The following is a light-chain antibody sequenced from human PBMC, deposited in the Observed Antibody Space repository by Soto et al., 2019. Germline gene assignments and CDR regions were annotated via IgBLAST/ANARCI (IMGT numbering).Light chain of an antibody. CDR1: GSNIGSYY. V-gene: IGLV1-47*01. Sequence: QSALTQPPSASGTPGQRVTISCSGSGSNIGSYYVSWYQQVPGTAPKLLIHRNNQRPSGVPDRFWGSKSGTSASLAISGLRSEDEADYYCASWDDSLSAPVFGGGTQLTVL. CDR3: ASWDDSLSAPV. CDR2: RNN. J-gene: IGLJ3*02.